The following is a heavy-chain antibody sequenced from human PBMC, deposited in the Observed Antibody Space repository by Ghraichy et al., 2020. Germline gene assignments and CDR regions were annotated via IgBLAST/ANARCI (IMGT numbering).Heavy chain of an antibody. CDR1: GASISSSNFY. J-gene: IGHJ3*02. Sequence: SETLSLTCNVSGASISSSNFYWGWIRQPPGKGLEWIGSIYYSGSTYYNPSLKSRVTISVDTSKNQFSLKLSSVTAADTAVYYCARTFGGNDFDIWGQGTMVTVSS. CDR3: ARTFGGNDFDI. D-gene: IGHD3-16*01. V-gene: IGHV4-39*01. CDR2: IYYSGST.